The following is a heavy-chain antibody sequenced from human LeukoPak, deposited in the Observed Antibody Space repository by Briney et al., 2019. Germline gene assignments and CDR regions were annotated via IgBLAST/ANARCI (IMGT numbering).Heavy chain of an antibody. D-gene: IGHD3-10*01. Sequence: ASVKVSCKASGYTFTDYYMHWVRQAPGQGLEWMGWINLNSGGTNFAQRFQGRVTMTRDTSISTAYMDLSRLISDDTAVYYCATTMVRGIIGVFDIWGQGTMVTVSS. CDR1: GYTFTDYY. CDR3: ATTMVRGIIGVFDI. CDR2: INLNSGGT. J-gene: IGHJ3*02. V-gene: IGHV1-2*02.